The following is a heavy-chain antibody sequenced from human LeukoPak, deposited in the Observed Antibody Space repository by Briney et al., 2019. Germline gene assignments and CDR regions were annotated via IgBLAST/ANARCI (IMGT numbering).Heavy chain of an antibody. D-gene: IGHD6-19*01. CDR3: AKDLQQWLKGLPSYPFDY. CDR2: ISGSGGSI. CDR1: GFTVSYNY. Sequence: GGSLRLSCAASGFTVSYNYMSWVRQAPGKGLEWVSAISGSGGSIYYADSVKGRFTISRDNSKNTLYLQMNSLRAEDTAVYYCAKDLQQWLKGLPSYPFDYWGQGTLVTVSS. J-gene: IGHJ4*02. V-gene: IGHV3-23*01.